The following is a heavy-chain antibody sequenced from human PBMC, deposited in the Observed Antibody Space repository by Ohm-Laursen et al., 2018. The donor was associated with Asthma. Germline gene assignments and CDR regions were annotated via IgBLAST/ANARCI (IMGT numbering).Heavy chain of an antibody. CDR1: GASFSTYY. V-gene: IGHV4-34*09. Sequence: SQTLSLTCTLSGASFSTYYWTWIRQRPGKGLEWIGSIHYSGSNIYNPSLESRLSISVDTSKNQFSLNLSSVTAADTALYYCARDGRLRGYFDYWGQGTLVTVSS. D-gene: IGHD6-25*01. J-gene: IGHJ4*02. CDR3: ARDGRLRGYFDY. CDR2: IHYSGSN.